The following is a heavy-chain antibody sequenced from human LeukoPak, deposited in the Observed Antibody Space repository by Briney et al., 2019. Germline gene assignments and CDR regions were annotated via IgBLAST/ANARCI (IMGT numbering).Heavy chain of an antibody. CDR3: ARDLYDSTTQHHPPHFDS. CDR1: GDSISRSNLH. V-gene: IGHV4-39*07. CDR2: VFHTGST. J-gene: IGHJ4*02. Sequence: SETLSLTCTVSGDSISRSNLHWGWIRQAPGKGLEWIGSVFHTGSTYYNPSLKSRVTISVGSSMNKFSLKMRSVTAADTAFYYCARDLYDSTTQHHPPHFDSWGQGTLVTVSS. D-gene: IGHD2/OR15-2a*01.